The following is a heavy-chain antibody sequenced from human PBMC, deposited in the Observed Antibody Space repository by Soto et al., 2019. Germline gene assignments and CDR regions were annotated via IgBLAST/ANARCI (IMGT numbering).Heavy chain of an antibody. V-gene: IGHV4-4*02. CDR3: ATRGGDGDNIFDN. D-gene: IGHD4-17*01. Sequence: QVQLQESGPGLMKPSGTLSLTCTVSGGSISGPNWWSWVRQTPGKGLEWIGEIFHSGITHYNPSLKSRVTISVDKSKNHFSLGLNSVTAADSAVHYCATRGGDGDNIFDNWGQGTLVTVSS. CDR2: IFHSGIT. CDR1: GGSISGPNW. J-gene: IGHJ4*02.